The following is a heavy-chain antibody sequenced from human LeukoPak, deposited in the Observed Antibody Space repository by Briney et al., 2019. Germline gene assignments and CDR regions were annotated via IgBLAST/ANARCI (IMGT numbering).Heavy chain of an antibody. CDR1: GFTFSSYE. V-gene: IGHV3-48*03. D-gene: IGHD3-10*01. CDR3: AKEKLKDYYGSGSSTDYFDY. J-gene: IGHJ4*02. Sequence: GGSLRLSCAASGFTFSSYEMNWVRQAPGKGLEWVSYISSSGSTIYYADSVKGRFTISRDNSKNTLYLQMNSLRAEDTAVYYCAKEKLKDYYGSGSSTDYFDYWGQGTLVTVSS. CDR2: ISSSGSTI.